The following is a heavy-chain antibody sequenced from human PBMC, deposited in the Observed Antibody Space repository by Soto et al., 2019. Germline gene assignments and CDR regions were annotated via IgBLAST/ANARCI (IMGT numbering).Heavy chain of an antibody. Sequence: EVQLVESGGGLVQPGGSLRLSCAASGFTFSHFWMHWVRQVPGKGPVWVSRINSDGNSTSYADSVKGRFTISSDNAKNTLYLQMNSLRAEDTAVYYCARGSNHFDYWGQGTLVTVSS. CDR3: ARGSNHFDY. J-gene: IGHJ4*02. V-gene: IGHV3-74*01. CDR1: GFTFSHFW. D-gene: IGHD4-4*01. CDR2: INSDGNST.